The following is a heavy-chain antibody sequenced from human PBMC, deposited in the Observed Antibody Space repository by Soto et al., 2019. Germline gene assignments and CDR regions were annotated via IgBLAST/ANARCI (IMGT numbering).Heavy chain of an antibody. CDR3: AKDMRGGSSSSRYYYGRDV. J-gene: IGHJ6*02. CDR2: ISWNSGTI. CDR1: GFTFDDYA. Sequence: EVQLVESGGGLVQPGRSLRLSCAASGFTFDDYAMHWDRQAPGTGLEWVSGISWNSGTIVYADSVKGRFTISRDNAKNSLYLQMNSRRGEDTAVYYCAKDMRGGSSSSRYYYGRDVWGQGTTVTVSS. D-gene: IGHD6-13*01. V-gene: IGHV3-9*01.